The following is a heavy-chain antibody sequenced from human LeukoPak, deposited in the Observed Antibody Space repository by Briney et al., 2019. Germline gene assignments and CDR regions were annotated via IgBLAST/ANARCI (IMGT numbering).Heavy chain of an antibody. CDR2: IYYSGST. V-gene: IGHV4-59*01. Sequence: SEALSVTCTVSGGSISSYYWRWIRQPPGEGLEWIGYIYYSGSTNYNPPLKSRVTISVDTSKNQFSLKLSSVTAADTAVYYCARFSLMATTFDCWGQGTLVTVSS. J-gene: IGHJ4*02. CDR1: GGSISSYY. D-gene: IGHD5-24*01. CDR3: ARFSLMATTFDC.